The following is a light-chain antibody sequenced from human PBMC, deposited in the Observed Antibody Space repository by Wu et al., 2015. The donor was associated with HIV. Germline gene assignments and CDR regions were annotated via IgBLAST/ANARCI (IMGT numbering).Light chain of an antibody. CDR1: QSVSSSY. V-gene: IGKV3-20*01. J-gene: IGKJ2*03. CDR2: GAS. Sequence: EIVLTQSPGTLSLSPGERATLSCRASQSVSSSYLAWYQQKPGQAPRLLIYGASSRATGIPDRFSGSGSGTDFTLTISRLKPEDFAVYYCQQYGSSPAGSFGQGTKLEIK. CDR3: QQYGSSPAGS.